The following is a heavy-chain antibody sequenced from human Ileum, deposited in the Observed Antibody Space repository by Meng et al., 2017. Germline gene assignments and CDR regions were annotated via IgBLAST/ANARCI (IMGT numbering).Heavy chain of an antibody. J-gene: IGHJ4*02. CDR3: ARGIGATGLFDS. CDR1: GGASVNSGDSY. CDR2: IHYRGTT. Sequence: QVQLQESGPGLVKPSRTRSLTCTVSGGASVNSGDSYWTWIRQHPEKGLEWIGSIHYRGTTFNNPSLMSRSTMSVDTSTSQFSLRLSSVTAADTALYFCARGIGATGLFDSWGQGILVTVSS. D-gene: IGHD6-13*01. V-gene: IGHV4-31*03.